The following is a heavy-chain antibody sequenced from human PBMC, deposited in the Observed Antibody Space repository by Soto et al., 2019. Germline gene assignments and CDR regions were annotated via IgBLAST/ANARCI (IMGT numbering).Heavy chain of an antibody. D-gene: IGHD4-17*01. CDR1: GGSISSGGYY. CDR3: ARVLDRGDYKNAFDI. V-gene: IGHV4-31*03. Sequence: SETLSLTCTVSGGSISSGGYYWSWIRQHPGKGLEWIGYIYYSGSTYYNPSLKSRVTISVDTSKNQFSLKLSSVTAADTAVYYCARVLDRGDYKNAFDIWGQGTMVTVSS. J-gene: IGHJ3*02. CDR2: IYYSGST.